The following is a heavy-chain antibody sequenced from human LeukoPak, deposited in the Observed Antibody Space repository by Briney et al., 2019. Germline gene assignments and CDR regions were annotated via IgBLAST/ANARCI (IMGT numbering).Heavy chain of an antibody. D-gene: IGHD2-2*01. CDR2: ISSSRSYI. CDR3: ARNLPAADY. Sequence: GGSLRLSCAASGFTFSSHSMSWVRQAPGKGLEWVPFISSSRSYIYYPDSVKGRFTISRDNAKNSLYLQMNSLRAEDTAVYYCARNLPAADYWGQGTLVTVSS. CDR1: GFTFSSHS. V-gene: IGHV3-21*01. J-gene: IGHJ4*02.